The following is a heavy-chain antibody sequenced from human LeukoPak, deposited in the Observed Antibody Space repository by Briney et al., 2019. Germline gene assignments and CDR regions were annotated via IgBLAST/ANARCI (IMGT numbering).Heavy chain of an antibody. CDR3: ARDGRGGHNDF. CDR2: ISWNSGSV. CDR1: GFTFDDYA. Sequence: GGSLRLSCAASGFTFDDYAMHWVRQAPGKGLEWVSGISWNSGSVGYADSVRGRFTISRDNAKNSLFLQMDGLRVDDAAVYFCARDGRGGHNDFWGQGTLITVSS. V-gene: IGHV3-9*01. J-gene: IGHJ4*02. D-gene: IGHD4-23*01.